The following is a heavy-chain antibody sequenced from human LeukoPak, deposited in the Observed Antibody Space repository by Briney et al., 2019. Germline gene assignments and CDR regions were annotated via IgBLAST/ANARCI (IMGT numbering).Heavy chain of an antibody. Sequence: PGGSLRLSCAASGFSFTDYWMSWVRQTPAKGLEFVANMNPDGSVRNYMYSVKGRFTISRDNAKKSLYLEISRVRADDTAVYYCARDPGYRSFDLWGQGTQVTASS. D-gene: IGHD2-15*01. CDR2: MNPDGSVR. J-gene: IGHJ4*02. CDR1: GFSFTDYW. V-gene: IGHV3-7*01. CDR3: ARDPGYRSFDL.